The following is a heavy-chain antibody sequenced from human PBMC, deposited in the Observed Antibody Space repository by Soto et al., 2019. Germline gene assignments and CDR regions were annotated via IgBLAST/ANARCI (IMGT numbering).Heavy chain of an antibody. CDR3: TRLNDYVEFFQH. D-gene: IGHD4-17*01. CDR1: GGSISRSPYY. J-gene: IGHJ1*01. V-gene: IGHV4-39*01. Sequence: QLQLQESGPGLVKPSETLSLTCTVSGGSISRSPYYWGWIRQPPGKGLEWIGSIFHSGSTYYNPSLKSQVTISVDTSNNKFSLKLSSVTAADTAVYYCTRLNDYVEFFQHWGQGTLVTVSS. CDR2: IFHSGST.